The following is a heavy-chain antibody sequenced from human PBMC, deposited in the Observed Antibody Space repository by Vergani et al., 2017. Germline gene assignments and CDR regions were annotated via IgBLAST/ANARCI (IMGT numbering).Heavy chain of an antibody. CDR1: GFTFSSYS. CDR2: ISSSSSYI. D-gene: IGHD6-13*01. J-gene: IGHJ6*02. CDR3: ARGGIAAAGIYGMDV. V-gene: IGHV3-21*01. Sequence: VQLVESGGGLVKPGGSLRLSCAASGFTFSSYSMNWVRQAPGKGLEWVSSISSSSSYIYYADSVKGRFTISRDNAKNSLYLQMNSLRAEDTAVYYCARGGIAAAGIYGMDVWGQGTTVTVSS.